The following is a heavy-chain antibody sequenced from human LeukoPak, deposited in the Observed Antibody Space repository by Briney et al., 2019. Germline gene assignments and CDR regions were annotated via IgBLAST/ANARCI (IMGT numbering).Heavy chain of an antibody. D-gene: IGHD3-22*01. CDR1: GFTFDDYG. V-gene: IGHV3-20*04. J-gene: IGHJ3*02. CDR2: INWNGGST. Sequence: PGGSLRLSCAASGFTFDDYGMSWVRQAPGKGLEWVSGINWNGGSTGYADSVKGRFTISRDNAKNSLYLQMNSLRAEDTALYYCARANTMIVVADRHYAFDIWGQGTKVTVSS. CDR3: ARANTMIVVADRHYAFDI.